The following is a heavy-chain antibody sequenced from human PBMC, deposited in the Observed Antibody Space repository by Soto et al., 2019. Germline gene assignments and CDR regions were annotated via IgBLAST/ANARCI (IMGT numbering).Heavy chain of an antibody. Sequence: SVKVSCKASGGTFSSYTISWVRQAPGQGLEWMGRIIPILGIANYAQKFQGRVTITADKSTSTAYMELSSLRSEDTAVYYCATDLKAQLWFFDYWGQGTLVTVSS. CDR3: ATDLKAQLWFFDY. CDR2: IIPILGIA. J-gene: IGHJ4*02. V-gene: IGHV1-69*04. D-gene: IGHD5-18*01. CDR1: GGTFSSYT.